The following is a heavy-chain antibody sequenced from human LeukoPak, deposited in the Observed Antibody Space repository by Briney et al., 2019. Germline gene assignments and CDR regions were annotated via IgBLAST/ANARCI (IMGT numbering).Heavy chain of an antibody. CDR2: IYYSGST. CDR3: ARAEDTSVRGVPYIFDY. J-gene: IGHJ4*02. Sequence: SETLSLTCTVSGGCISSYYWSWIRQPPGKGLEWMGYIYYSGSTNYNPSLKSRVTIPVDTSKNQCSLKLSSVTAAVTAVYYCARAEDTSVRGVPYIFDYWGQGTLVTVSS. D-gene: IGHD3-10*01. V-gene: IGHV4-59*01. CDR1: GGCISSYY.